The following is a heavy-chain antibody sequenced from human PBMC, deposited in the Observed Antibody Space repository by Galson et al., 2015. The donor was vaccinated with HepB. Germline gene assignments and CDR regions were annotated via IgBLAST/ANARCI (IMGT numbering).Heavy chain of an antibody. CDR2: ISRNSDSV. CDR3: AKDIRRKTGNYAASDY. CDR1: GFTFDDYA. V-gene: IGHV3-9*01. J-gene: IGHJ4*02. Sequence: SLRLSCAASGFTFDDYAMHWVRQAPGKGLEWVSGISRNSDSVAYADSVKGRFTISRDNAKKSLYLRMNSLRAEDTALYYCAKDIRRKTGNYAASDYWGQGTLVTVSP. D-gene: IGHD1-7*01.